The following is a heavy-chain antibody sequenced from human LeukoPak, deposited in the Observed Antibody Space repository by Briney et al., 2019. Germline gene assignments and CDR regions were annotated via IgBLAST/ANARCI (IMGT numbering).Heavy chain of an antibody. J-gene: IGHJ4*02. D-gene: IGHD6-13*01. Sequence: GGSLRLSCAASEFTFSSNYMSWVRQAPGKGLEWVSVIYSGGSTYYADSVKGRFTISRDNSKNTLYLQMNSLRAEDTAVYYCAGGARRQQPFDYWGQGTLVTVSS. CDR2: IYSGGST. CDR3: AGGARRQQPFDY. CDR1: EFTFSSNY. V-gene: IGHV3-66*01.